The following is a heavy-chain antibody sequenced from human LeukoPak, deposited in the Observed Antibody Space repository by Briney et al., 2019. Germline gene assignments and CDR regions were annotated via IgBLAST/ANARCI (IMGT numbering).Heavy chain of an antibody. J-gene: IGHJ6*02. Sequence: ASVKVSCKASGYTFTSYGISWVRQAPGQGLEWMGWISAYNGNTNYAQKLQGRVTMITDTSTSTAYMELRSLRSDDTAVYYCARAGIVVVVAAPVLPYYYYGMDVWGQGTTVTVSS. CDR1: GYTFTSYG. CDR3: ARAGIVVVVAAPVLPYYYYGMDV. V-gene: IGHV1-18*01. CDR2: ISAYNGNT. D-gene: IGHD2-15*01.